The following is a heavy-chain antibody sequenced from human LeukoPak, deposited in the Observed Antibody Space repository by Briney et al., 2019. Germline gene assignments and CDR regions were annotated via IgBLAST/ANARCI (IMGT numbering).Heavy chain of an antibody. V-gene: IGHV1-69*06. J-gene: IGHJ6*04. Sequence: SVKVSCKASGGTFSSYAISWVRQAPGQGLEWMGGIIPIFGTANYAQKFQGRVTITADKSTSTAYMELSSLRSDDTAVYYCAREVDYGSGSYSYGMDVWGKGTTVTVSS. CDR2: IIPIFGTA. D-gene: IGHD3-10*01. CDR1: GGTFSSYA. CDR3: AREVDYGSGSYSYGMDV.